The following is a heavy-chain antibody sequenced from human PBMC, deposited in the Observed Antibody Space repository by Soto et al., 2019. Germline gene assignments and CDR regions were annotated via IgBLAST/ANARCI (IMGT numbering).Heavy chain of an antibody. D-gene: IGHD4-17*01. V-gene: IGHV1-3*01. CDR2: ISAANGIT. CDR3: ARDDFSDYRHFDC. Sequence: QVQLVQSGAEVKKPGASVKVSCKASGYTFTDCGLHWVRQAPGQGLEWMGWISAANGITKFSQKFQDRVTLTRDTSASTAYMELSSLRSEDTAVYYCARDDFSDYRHFDCWGQGTLVTVSS. J-gene: IGHJ4*02. CDR1: GYTFTDCG.